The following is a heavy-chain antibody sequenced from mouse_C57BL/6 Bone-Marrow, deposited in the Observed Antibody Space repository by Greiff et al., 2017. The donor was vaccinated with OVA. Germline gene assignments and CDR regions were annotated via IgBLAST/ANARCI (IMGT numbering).Heavy chain of an antibody. D-gene: IGHD3-2*02. V-gene: IGHV1-19*01. CDR1: GYTFTDYY. CDR3: ARDSSGLAWFAY. J-gene: IGHJ3*01. Sequence: VQLQQSGPVLVKPGASVKMSCKASGYTFTDYYMNWVKQSHGKSLEWIGVINPYNGGTSYNQKFKGKATLTVDKSSSTAYMALNSLTSEDSAVYYCARDSSGLAWFAYWGQGTLVTVSA. CDR2: INPYNGGT.